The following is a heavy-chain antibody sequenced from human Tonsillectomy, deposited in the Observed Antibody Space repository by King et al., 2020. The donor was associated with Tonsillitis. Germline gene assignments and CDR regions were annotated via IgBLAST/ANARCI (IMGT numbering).Heavy chain of an antibody. CDR2: IYYSGST. J-gene: IGHJ6*02. CDR3: ARDSLVSGMVV. D-gene: IGHD1-14*01. V-gene: IGHV4-39*07. CDR1: GGSINNNNYY. Sequence: QLQESGPGLVKPSETLSLTCTVPGGSINNNNYYWGWIRQPPGKGLEWIGNIYYSGSTYYNPSLKSRVTISLDTSKNQFSLKVSSVTAADTAAYYCARDSLVSGMVVWGQGTTVTVSS.